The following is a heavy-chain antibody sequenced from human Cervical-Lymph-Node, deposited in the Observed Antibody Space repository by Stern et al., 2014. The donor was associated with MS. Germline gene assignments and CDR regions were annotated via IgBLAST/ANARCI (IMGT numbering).Heavy chain of an antibody. CDR2: ISGSGTTI. J-gene: IGHJ4*02. V-gene: IGHV3-11*01. D-gene: IGHD4-17*01. Sequence: VQLLESGGGLVKPGESLRLSCAASGFTFSDYYMSWIRQSPGKGLEWVSYISGSGTTIYYADSVKGRFTISRDNAKSSLYLQMNSLRAEDTAMYYCARVPRNFGDYGPYFDYWGQGTLVTVSS. CDR1: GFTFSDYY. CDR3: ARVPRNFGDYGPYFDY.